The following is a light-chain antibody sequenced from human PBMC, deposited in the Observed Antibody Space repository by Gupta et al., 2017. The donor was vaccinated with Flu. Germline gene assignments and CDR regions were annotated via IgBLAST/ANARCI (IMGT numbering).Light chain of an antibody. CDR2: RDN. CDR1: NIGSKN. CDR3: QVWDSSTLI. V-gene: IGLV3-9*01. Sequence: SYELTQPPSVSVALGQTARIPCGGNNIGSKNVHWYQQKPGQAPVLVIYRDNSRPSGIPARFSASKSGNTATLTITRAQAGDEADYYCQVWDSSTLIFGGGTKLTVL. J-gene: IGLJ2*01.